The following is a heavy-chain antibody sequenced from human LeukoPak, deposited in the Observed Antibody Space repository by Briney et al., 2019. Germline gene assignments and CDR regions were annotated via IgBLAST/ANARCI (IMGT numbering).Heavy chain of an antibody. CDR2: ISAYNGNT. D-gene: IGHD6-19*01. CDR3: ARSYSSGWYADY. Sequence: GASVKVSCKASGYTFTSYGISWVRQAPGQGXXXXXWISAYNGNTNYAQKLQGRVTMTTDTSTSTAYMELRSLRSDDTAVYYCARSYSSGWYADYWGQGTLVTVSS. CDR1: GYTFTSYG. J-gene: IGHJ4*02. V-gene: IGHV1-18*04.